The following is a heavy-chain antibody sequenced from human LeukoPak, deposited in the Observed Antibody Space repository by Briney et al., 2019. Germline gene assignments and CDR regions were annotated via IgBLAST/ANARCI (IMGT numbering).Heavy chain of an antibody. D-gene: IGHD4-17*01. CDR3: ARLLYDFGDHYIDF. CDR2: IYYNGDT. CDR1: GGSIRNKSYY. Sequence: SETLSLTCSVSGGSIRNKSYYWAWIRQPPGKGLEWIGNIYYNGDTHTNASLKSRATQSVETSRNHFSLKLRSATAADTAVYYCARLLYDFGDHYIDFWGQGTLVTVSS. J-gene: IGHJ4*02. V-gene: IGHV4-39*02.